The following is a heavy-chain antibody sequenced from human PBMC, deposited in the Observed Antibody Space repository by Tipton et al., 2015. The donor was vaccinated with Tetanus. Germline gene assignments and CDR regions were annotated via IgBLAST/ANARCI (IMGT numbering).Heavy chain of an antibody. V-gene: IGHV4-59*01. CDR3: ARGGGDNWNFGPD. J-gene: IGHJ4*02. D-gene: IGHD1-7*01. CDR2: LSYIGTT. CDR1: GVSIGSYY. Sequence: TLSLTCTVSGVSIGSYYWSWIRQPPGKGLEWIGYLSYIGTTNYNPSLESRVTISSDTSRNQFSLRLSSITAADTAIYYCARGGGDNWNFGPDWGQGTLVTVFS.